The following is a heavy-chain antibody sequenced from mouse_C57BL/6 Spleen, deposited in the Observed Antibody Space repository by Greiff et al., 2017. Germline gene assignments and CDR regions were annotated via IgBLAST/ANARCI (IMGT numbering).Heavy chain of an antibody. J-gene: IGHJ3*01. Sequence: QVQLQQSGPELVKPGASVKISCKASGYAFSSSWMNWVKQRPGKGLEWIGRIYPGDGDTNYNGKFKGKATLTADKSSSTAYMQLSSLTSEDSAVYFCARASYYYGSRFAYWGQGTLVTVSA. CDR1: GYAFSSSW. CDR3: ARASYYYGSRFAY. V-gene: IGHV1-82*01. D-gene: IGHD1-1*01. CDR2: IYPGDGDT.